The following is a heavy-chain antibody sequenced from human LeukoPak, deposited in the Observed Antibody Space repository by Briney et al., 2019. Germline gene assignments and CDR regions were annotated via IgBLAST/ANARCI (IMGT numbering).Heavy chain of an antibody. D-gene: IGHD6-19*01. J-gene: IGHJ4*02. Sequence: SETLSLTCTVSGGSISTSGFYWGWIRQPPGKGLEWIGTIYYSGNTYYNPSLKSRVTISVDTSKNQFSLRLSSVTAADTAVYYCARVRFSGGWLFDYWGQGTLVTVSS. V-gene: IGHV4-39*07. CDR3: ARVRFSGGWLFDY. CDR2: IYYSGNT. CDR1: GGSISTSGFY.